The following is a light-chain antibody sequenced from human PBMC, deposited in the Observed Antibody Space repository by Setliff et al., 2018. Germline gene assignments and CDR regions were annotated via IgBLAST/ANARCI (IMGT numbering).Light chain of an antibody. CDR3: SSFTSTTTFYV. CDR2: EVS. CDR1: SSDVGGYNY. J-gene: IGLJ1*01. Sequence: QSVLTQPASVSGSPGQSITISCTGTSSDVGGYNYVSWYQQHPGKAPKLMIYEVSDRPSGVSNRFSGSKSGTTASLTISGLRAEDEADYFCSSFTSTTTFYVFGPGTKVTVL. V-gene: IGLV2-14*01.